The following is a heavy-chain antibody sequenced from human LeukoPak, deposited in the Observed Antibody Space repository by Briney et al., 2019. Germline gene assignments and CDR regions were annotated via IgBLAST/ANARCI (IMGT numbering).Heavy chain of an antibody. D-gene: IGHD6-19*01. V-gene: IGHV3-30-3*01. CDR3: ARDLGLGRGWYGGDY. J-gene: IGHJ4*02. CDR1: GFTFSSYA. Sequence: GGSLRLSCAASGFTFSSYAMHWVRQAPGKGLEWVAIIPNDGSNKYYADSVKGRFTVSRDNSKSTVFLQMNSLRAEDTAVYYCARDLGLGRGWYGGDYWGQGTLVTVSS. CDR2: IPNDGSNK.